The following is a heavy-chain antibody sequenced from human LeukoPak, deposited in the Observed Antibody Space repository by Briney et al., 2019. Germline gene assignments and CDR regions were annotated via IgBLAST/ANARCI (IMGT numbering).Heavy chain of an antibody. Sequence: KTSETLSLTCTVSGGSMSDYYWSWIRQPPGKGLEWIGCIYYSGSTDYNPSLKSRVTMSVDTSKNQFSLKPRSVTAADTAVYYCARVASTGPFDYWGQGTLVTVSS. CDR2: IYYSGST. CDR3: ARVASTGPFDY. D-gene: IGHD2-8*02. CDR1: GGSMSDYY. J-gene: IGHJ4*02. V-gene: IGHV4-59*01.